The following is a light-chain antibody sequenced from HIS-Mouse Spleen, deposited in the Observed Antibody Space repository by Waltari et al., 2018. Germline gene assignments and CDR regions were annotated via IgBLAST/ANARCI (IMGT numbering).Light chain of an antibody. CDR1: SGSIATNY. J-gene: IGLJ3*02. Sequence: NFMLTHPHSVSESPGKTVTISCTRSSGSIATNYVQRYQQRPGSAPTTVIYEDNQRPSGVPDRFSGSIDSSSNSASLPISGLKTEDEADYYCQSYDSSNWVFGGGTKLTVL. V-gene: IGLV6-57*04. CDR3: QSYDSSNWV. CDR2: EDN.